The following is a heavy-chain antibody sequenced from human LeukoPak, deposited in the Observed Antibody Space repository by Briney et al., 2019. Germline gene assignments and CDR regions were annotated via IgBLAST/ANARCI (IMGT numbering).Heavy chain of an antibody. CDR2: INHSGST. V-gene: IGHV4-34*01. J-gene: IGHJ4*02. CDR1: GGSFSGYY. Sequence: PSETLSLTCAVYGGSFSGYYCSWIRQPQGKGLEWIGEINHSGSTNYNPSLKSRVTISVDTSKNQFSLKLSSVTAADTAVYYCARRWIQLWYGYWGQGTLVTVSS. CDR3: ARRWIQLWYGY. D-gene: IGHD5-18*01.